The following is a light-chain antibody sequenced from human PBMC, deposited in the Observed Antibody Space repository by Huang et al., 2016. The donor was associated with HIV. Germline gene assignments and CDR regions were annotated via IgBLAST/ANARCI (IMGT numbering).Light chain of an antibody. CDR1: QSISSF. Sequence: DIQMTQSPSSLSASVGDRVTITCRASQSISSFLHWYHQKPGKAPKLLIYGAYNLESGVPSRFSGSGSGTDFTLTISSLQPEDFATYYCQQSYSAPYTFGQGTKLEIK. CDR2: GAY. J-gene: IGKJ2*01. CDR3: QQSYSAPYT. V-gene: IGKV1-39*01.